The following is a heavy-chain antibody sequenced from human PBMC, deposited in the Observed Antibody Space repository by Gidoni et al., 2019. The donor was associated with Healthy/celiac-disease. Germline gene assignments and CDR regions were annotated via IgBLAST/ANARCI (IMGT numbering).Heavy chain of an antibody. D-gene: IGHD6-6*01. J-gene: IGHJ5*02. CDR2: ISYDGSNK. CDR3: ARGRVWRQLVHNWFDP. V-gene: IGHV3-30-3*01. CDR1: GFTFSSYA. Sequence: QVQLVESGGGVVQPGRSLRLSCAASGFTFSSYAMHWVRQAPGKGLEWVAVISYDGSNKYYADSVKGRFTISRDNSKNTLYLQMNSLRAEDTAVYYCARGRVWRQLVHNWFDPWGQGTLVTVSS.